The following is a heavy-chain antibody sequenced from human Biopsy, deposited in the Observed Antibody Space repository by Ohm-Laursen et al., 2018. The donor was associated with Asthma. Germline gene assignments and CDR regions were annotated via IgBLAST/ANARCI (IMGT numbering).Heavy chain of an antibody. V-gene: IGHV4-59*07. CDR2: VYWTGST. Sequence: SDTLSLTCCVYGGSISSFYWSWIRQSPEKGLEWMGHVYWTGSTNYNPSLKSRITMSVDTSKNRMFLELTSVTAADTAIYYCVRAVRNEQWLAPFDYWGQGKPVTVSS. D-gene: IGHD6-19*01. CDR3: VRAVRNEQWLAPFDY. J-gene: IGHJ4*02. CDR1: GGSISSFY.